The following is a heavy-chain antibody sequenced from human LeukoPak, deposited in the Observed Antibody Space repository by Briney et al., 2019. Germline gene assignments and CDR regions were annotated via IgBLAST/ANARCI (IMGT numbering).Heavy chain of an antibody. CDR1: GGSISSYY. Sequence: SETLSLTCTVSGGSISSYYWSWIRQPPGKGLEWIGYIYYSGSTNYNPSLKSRVTISVDTSKNQFSLKLSSVTAADTAVYYCARFRYFDRLYFDYWGQGTLVTVSS. D-gene: IGHD3-9*01. CDR3: ARFRYFDRLYFDY. V-gene: IGHV4-59*01. J-gene: IGHJ4*02. CDR2: IYYSGST.